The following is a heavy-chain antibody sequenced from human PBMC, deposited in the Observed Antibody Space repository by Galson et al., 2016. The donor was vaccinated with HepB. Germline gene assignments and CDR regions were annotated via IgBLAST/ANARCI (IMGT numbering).Heavy chain of an antibody. V-gene: IGHV3-23*01. Sequence: SLRLSCAPSVFSFSTYAMTWVRQAPGKGLEVVSSISRSGDSTDYADSVKGRFTISRDNSKNTLSLQMNSLTADDTAIYYCVQGSTAPAVWGKGTTVTVSS. D-gene: IGHD2-2*01. CDR1: VFSFSTYA. J-gene: IGHJ6*04. CDR3: VQGSTAPAV. CDR2: ISRSGDST.